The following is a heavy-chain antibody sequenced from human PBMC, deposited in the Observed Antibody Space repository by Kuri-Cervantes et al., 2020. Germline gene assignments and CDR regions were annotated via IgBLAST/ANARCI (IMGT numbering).Heavy chain of an antibody. V-gene: IGHV4-34*01. Sequence: GSLRLSCAVYGGSFSGYYWSWIRQPPGKGLEWIGEINHSGSTNYNPSLKSRVTISVDTSKNQFSLKLSSVTAADTAVYYCARASGSYLYYFDYWGQGTLVTVSS. CDR2: INHSGST. CDR1: GGSFSGYY. CDR3: ARASGSYLYYFDY. D-gene: IGHD1-26*01. J-gene: IGHJ4*02.